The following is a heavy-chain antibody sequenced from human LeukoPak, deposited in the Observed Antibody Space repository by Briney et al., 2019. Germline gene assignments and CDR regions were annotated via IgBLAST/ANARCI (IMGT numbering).Heavy chain of an antibody. J-gene: IGHJ5*02. D-gene: IGHD6-13*01. CDR1: GGTFSSYA. CDR3: ASPEAAGQPNWFDP. Sequence: GASVKVSCKASGGTFSSYAISWVRQAPGQGLEWMGRINPNSGGTNYAQKFQGRVTMTRDTSISTAYMELSRLRSDDTAVYYCASPEAAGQPNWFDPWGQGTLVTVSS. CDR2: INPNSGGT. V-gene: IGHV1-2*06.